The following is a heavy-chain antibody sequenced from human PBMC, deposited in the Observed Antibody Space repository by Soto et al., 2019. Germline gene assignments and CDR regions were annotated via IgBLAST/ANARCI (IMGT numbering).Heavy chain of an antibody. CDR2: IHYSGST. Sequence: PPETLSLTCTVSGASISNGDDYWSWIRQHPVKGLEWIGYIHYSGSTYYNSSLRSRVTISLDTSKNQFALKLGSVTAADTAVYYCARADVVVVPAARRGWFDPWGQGTLVTVSS. CDR1: GASISNGDDY. V-gene: IGHV4-31*03. J-gene: IGHJ5*02. CDR3: ARADVVVVPAARRGWFDP. D-gene: IGHD2-2*01.